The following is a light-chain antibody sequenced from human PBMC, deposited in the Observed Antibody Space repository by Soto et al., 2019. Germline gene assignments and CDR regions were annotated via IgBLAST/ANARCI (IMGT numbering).Light chain of an antibody. V-gene: IGKV1-5*01. CDR3: QHYKMYSPWT. Sequence: SQMTQSPSTLSASVGDRVTITCRASQSISSWLAWYQQKPGKAPKLLIYDASSLESGVPSRFSGSGSGTEFTLTISSLQPDDFATYFCQHYKMYSPWTFGQGTKVDI. CDR1: QSISSW. CDR2: DAS. J-gene: IGKJ1*01.